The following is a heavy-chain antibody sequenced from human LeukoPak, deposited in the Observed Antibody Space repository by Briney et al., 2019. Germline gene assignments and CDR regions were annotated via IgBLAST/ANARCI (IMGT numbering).Heavy chain of an antibody. CDR1: GFTFSSYS. CDR2: ISSSSSYI. Sequence: SGGSLRLSCAASGFTFSSYSMNWVRQAPGKGLAWVSSISSSSSYIYYADSVKGRFTISRDNAKNSLYLQMNSLRAEDTAVYYCARDHGRIWARDSSGYYSYDYWGQGTLVTVSS. D-gene: IGHD3-22*01. V-gene: IGHV3-21*01. CDR3: ARDHGRIWARDSSGYYSYDY. J-gene: IGHJ4*02.